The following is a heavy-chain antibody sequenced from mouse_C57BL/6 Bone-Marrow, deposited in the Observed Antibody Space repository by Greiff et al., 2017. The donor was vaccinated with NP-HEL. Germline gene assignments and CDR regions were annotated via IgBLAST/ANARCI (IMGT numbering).Heavy chain of an antibody. CDR3: TTATVVEGYAMDY. D-gene: IGHD1-1*01. CDR2: IDPENGDT. J-gene: IGHJ4*01. Sequence: EVQLVESGAELVRPGASVKLSCTASGFNIKDDYMHWVKQRPEQGLEWIGWIDPENGDTEYASKFPGKATITADTSSHTAYLQLSSLTSEDTAVYYCTTATVVEGYAMDYWGQGTSVTVSS. CDR1: GFNIKDDY. V-gene: IGHV14-4*01.